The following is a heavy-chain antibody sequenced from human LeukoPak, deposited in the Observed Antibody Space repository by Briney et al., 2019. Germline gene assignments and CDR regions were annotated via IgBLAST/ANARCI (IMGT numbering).Heavy chain of an antibody. J-gene: IGHJ4*02. CDR3: ARTGLYNGDAY. CDR2: LNSDGIRK. V-gene: IGHV3-74*01. Sequence: GGSLRLSCEGFGFAVRTYSMHWVRQPPGQGLVWVSRLNSDGIRKDYADSVRGRMTISRDNAKNTFYMYMDSLRPEDTAVYFCARTGLYNGDAYWGTGTLVTVSS. CDR1: GFAVRTYS. D-gene: IGHD4-17*01.